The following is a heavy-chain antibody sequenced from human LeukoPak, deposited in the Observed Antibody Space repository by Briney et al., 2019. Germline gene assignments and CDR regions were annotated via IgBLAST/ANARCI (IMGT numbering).Heavy chain of an antibody. V-gene: IGHV1-46*01. CDR2: INPSGGST. D-gene: IGHD1-26*01. J-gene: IGHJ3*02. CDR3: ARDREVGATPDAFDI. Sequence: ASVTVSCKASGYTFTSYYMHWVRQAPGQGLEWMGIINPSGGSTSYAQKFQGRVTMTRDMSTSTVYMELSSLRSEDTAVYYCARDREVGATPDAFDIWGQGTMVTVSS. CDR1: GYTFTSYY.